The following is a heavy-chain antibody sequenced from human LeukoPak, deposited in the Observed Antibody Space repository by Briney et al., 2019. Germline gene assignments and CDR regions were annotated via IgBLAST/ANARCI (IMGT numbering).Heavy chain of an antibody. D-gene: IGHD1-20*01. CDR3: ARGPTPFLYNWKYFVY. V-gene: IGHV1-2*02. J-gene: IGHJ4*02. CDR1: GYTFTGYY. CDR2: INPNSGGT. Sequence: GASVKVSCKASGYTFTGYYMHWVRQAPGQGLEWMGWINPNSGGTNYAQKFQGRVTMTRDTSIGTAYMELSRLRSDDTAVYYCARGPTPFLYNWKYFVYWGQGTLVTVSS.